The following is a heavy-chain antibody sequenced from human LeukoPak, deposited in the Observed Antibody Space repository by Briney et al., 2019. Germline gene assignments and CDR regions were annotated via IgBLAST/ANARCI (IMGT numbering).Heavy chain of an antibody. D-gene: IGHD3-10*01. CDR2: ISWDGGST. Sequence: GGSLRLSCAASGFTFDDYAMHWVRHAPGKGLEWVSLISWDGGSTYYADSVKGRFTISRDNSTNSLYLQMNSLRAEDTALYYCAKDIGYYGSGSYPAGYMDVWGKGTTVTVSS. J-gene: IGHJ6*03. V-gene: IGHV3-43D*03. CDR3: AKDIGYYGSGSYPAGYMDV. CDR1: GFTFDDYA.